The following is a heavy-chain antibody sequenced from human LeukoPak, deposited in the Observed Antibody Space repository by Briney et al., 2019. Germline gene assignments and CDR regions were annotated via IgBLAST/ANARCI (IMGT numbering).Heavy chain of an antibody. CDR2: IIPIFGTA. D-gene: IGHD1-26*01. V-gene: IGHV1-69*01. J-gene: IGHJ6*03. CDR3: ARQSGSYYPYYYMDV. CDR1: GGTFSSYA. Sequence: ASVKVSCKASGGTFSSYAISWVRQAPGQGLEWMGGIIPIFGTANYAQKFQGRVTITADESTSTAYMELSSLRSEDTAVYYCARQSGSYYPYYYMDVWGKGTTVTVSS.